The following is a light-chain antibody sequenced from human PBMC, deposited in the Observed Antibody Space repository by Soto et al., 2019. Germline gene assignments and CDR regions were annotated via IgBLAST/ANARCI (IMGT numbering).Light chain of an antibody. CDR2: TDY. V-gene: IGLV1-44*01. J-gene: IGLJ3*02. CDR1: NPNIGTYT. Sequence: QSVLTQPPSASGTPGQRVIISCSGSNPNIGTYTVNWYQQLPGTAPKLLIYTDYQRPSGVPDRFSGSRSGTSASLAISGLQSEDEADYYCASWDDSLSGGVFGGGTKVTVL. CDR3: ASWDDSLSGGV.